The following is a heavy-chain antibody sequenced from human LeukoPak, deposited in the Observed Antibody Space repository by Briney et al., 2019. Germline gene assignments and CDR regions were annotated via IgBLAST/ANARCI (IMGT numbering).Heavy chain of an antibody. V-gene: IGHV3-23*01. Sequence: PGGSLRLSCAASGFTFSSYAMNWVRQTPGKGLEWVSAISGSGGSTYYADSVKGRFTISRDNSKNTLYLQMNSLRAEDTAVYYCAKDLRPRAGGGFDYWGQGTLVTVSS. CDR3: AKDLRPRAGGGFDY. D-gene: IGHD3-10*01. CDR1: GFTFSSYA. CDR2: ISGSGGST. J-gene: IGHJ4*02.